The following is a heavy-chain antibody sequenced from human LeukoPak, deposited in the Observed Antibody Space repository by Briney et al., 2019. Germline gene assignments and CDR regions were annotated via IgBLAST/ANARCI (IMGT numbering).Heavy chain of an antibody. CDR2: FYTSGST. D-gene: IGHD4-17*01. CDR3: ARDTNDYGDYLRTGSTPSDAFDI. J-gene: IGHJ3*02. V-gene: IGHV4-61*02. CDR1: GGSISSGSYY. Sequence: SQTLSLTCTDSGGSISSGSYYWSWIRQPAGKGLEWIGRFYTSGSTTYNPSLKRRVTISVDTSKNQFSLKLSAVTAADTAVYYCARDTNDYGDYLRTGSTPSDAFDIWGQGTMVTVSS.